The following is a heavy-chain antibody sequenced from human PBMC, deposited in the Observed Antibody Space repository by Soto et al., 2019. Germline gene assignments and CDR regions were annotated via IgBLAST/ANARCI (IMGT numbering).Heavy chain of an antibody. CDR2: IKSKTDGGTT. CDR1: GFTFSNAW. D-gene: IGHD2-2*01. Sequence: PGGSRRLSCAASGFTFSNAWMNWVRQAPGKGLEWVGRIKSKTDGGTTDYAAPVKGRFTISRDDSKNTLYLQMNSLKTEDTAVYYCTTGQVVPARYYYYGMDVWGQGTTVTVSS. J-gene: IGHJ6*02. V-gene: IGHV3-15*07. CDR3: TTGQVVPARYYYYGMDV.